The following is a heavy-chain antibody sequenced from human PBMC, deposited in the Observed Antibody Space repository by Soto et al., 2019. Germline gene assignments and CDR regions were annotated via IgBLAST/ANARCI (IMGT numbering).Heavy chain of an antibody. Sequence: PGPSLRLSYAASGFIISDRYMDWVRQAPGEGLEWGGRTRDRSEADTTEHAASVKRRFTISRDESKNSVYLQMNRLRTEDTAVYYCVRVGERGYFDYWGQ. V-gene: IGHV3-72*01. CDR3: VRVGERGYFDY. D-gene: IGHD1-1*01. J-gene: IGHJ4*02. CDR1: GFIISDRY. CDR2: TRDRSEADTT.